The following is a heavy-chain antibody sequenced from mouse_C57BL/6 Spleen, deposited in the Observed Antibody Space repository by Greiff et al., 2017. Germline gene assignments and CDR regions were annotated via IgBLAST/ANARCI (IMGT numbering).Heavy chain of an antibody. D-gene: IGHD2-10*02. V-gene: IGHV1-18*01. Sequence: EVQLQQSGPELVKPGASVKIPCKASGYTFTDYNMDWVKQSHGKSLEWIGDINPNNGGTIYNQKFKGKATLTVDKSSSTAYMELRSLTSEDTAVYYCARGYGNYPDWFAYWGQGTLGTVAA. CDR2: INPNNGGT. J-gene: IGHJ3*01. CDR1: GYTFTDYN. CDR3: ARGYGNYPDWFAY.